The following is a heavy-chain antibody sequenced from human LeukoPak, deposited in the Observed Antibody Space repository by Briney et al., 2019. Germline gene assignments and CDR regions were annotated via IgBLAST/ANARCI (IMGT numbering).Heavy chain of an antibody. CDR2: IIPIFGTA. Sequence: ASVKVSCKASGGTFSSYAISWVRQAPGQGLEWMGGIIPIFGTANYAQKFQGRVTITTDESTSTAYMELSSLRSEDTAVYYCARALAGYGGNSDFDYWGQGTLVTVSS. CDR3: ARALAGYGGNSDFDY. D-gene: IGHD4-23*01. J-gene: IGHJ4*02. CDR1: GGTFSSYA. V-gene: IGHV1-69*05.